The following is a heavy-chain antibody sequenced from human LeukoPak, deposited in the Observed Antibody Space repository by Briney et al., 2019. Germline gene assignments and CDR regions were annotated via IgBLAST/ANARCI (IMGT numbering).Heavy chain of an antibody. CDR2: IYPGDSDT. D-gene: IGHD2-2*01. V-gene: IGHV5-51*01. J-gene: IGHJ5*02. Sequence: GESLKISCKGSGYSFTSYWIGWVRQMPGKGLEWMGTIYPGDSDTRYSPSFQGQVTISADKSISTAYLQWSSLKASDTAMYYCARHHILGYCSSTSCYVMGNWFDPWGQGTLVTVSS. CDR3: ARHHILGYCSSTSCYVMGNWFDP. CDR1: GYSFTSYW.